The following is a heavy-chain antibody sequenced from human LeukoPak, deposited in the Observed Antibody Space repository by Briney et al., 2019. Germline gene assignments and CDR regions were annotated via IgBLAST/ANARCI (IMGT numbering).Heavy chain of an antibody. CDR1: GGSISSSSYY. CDR2: IYYSGST. V-gene: IGHV4-39*07. CDR3: ARDSKTYYDFWSGYYYYFDY. Sequence: SETLSLTCTVSGGSISSSSYYWGWIRQPPGKGLEWIGSIYYSGSTYYNPSLKSRVTISVDTSKNQFSLKLSSVTAADTAVYYCARDSKTYYDFWSGYYYYFDYWGQGTLVTVSS. J-gene: IGHJ4*02. D-gene: IGHD3-3*01.